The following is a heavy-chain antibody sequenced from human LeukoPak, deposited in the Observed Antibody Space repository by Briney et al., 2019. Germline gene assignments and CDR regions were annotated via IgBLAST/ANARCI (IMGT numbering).Heavy chain of an antibody. J-gene: IGHJ4*02. CDR2: IYHSGST. D-gene: IGHD2-8*02. CDR1: GYSISSGYY. V-gene: IGHV4-38-2*02. Sequence: SETLSLTCTVSGYSISSGYYWGWIRQPPGKGLEWIGSIYHSGSTYYNPSLKSRVTISVDTSKNQSSLKLSSVTAADTAVYYCARVTGGNFDYWGQGTLVTVSS. CDR3: ARVTGGNFDY.